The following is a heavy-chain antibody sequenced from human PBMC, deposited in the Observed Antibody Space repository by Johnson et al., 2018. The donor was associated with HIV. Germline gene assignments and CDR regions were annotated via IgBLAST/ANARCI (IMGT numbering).Heavy chain of an antibody. V-gene: IGHV3-33*01. CDR3: ARVRVGAFDI. Sequence: QVQLVESGGGVVQPGRSLRLSCAASGFTFSSYGMHWVRQAPGKGLEWVAVIWYDGSNKYYADSVKGRFTISRDNSKNTLYLQMNSLRVDDTAIYYCARVRVGAFDIWGQGTMVTASS. CDR2: IWYDGSNK. D-gene: IGHD1-26*01. J-gene: IGHJ3*02. CDR1: GFTFSSYG.